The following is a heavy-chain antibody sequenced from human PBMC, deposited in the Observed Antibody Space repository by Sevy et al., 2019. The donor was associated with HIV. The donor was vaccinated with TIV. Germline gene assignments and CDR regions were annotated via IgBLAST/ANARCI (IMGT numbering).Heavy chain of an antibody. V-gene: IGHV3-7*01. D-gene: IGHD3-22*01. CDR1: EFTFSSYW. Sequence: GGSRRLSCPASEFTFSSYWLTWVRQAPGKGREWVANINQVGSEKFFLDFVKGRFTIPRENAKNSLYLQMNSLRVEDTAVYYCARPYRTDPFYYSGSSGYYYPSYFDSWGQGTLVTVSS. J-gene: IGHJ4*02. CDR2: INQVGSEK. CDR3: ARPYRTDPFYYSGSSGYYYPSYFDS.